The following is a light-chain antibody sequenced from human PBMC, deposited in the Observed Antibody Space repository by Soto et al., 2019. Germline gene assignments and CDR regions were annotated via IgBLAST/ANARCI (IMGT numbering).Light chain of an antibody. J-gene: IGLJ1*01. CDR2: DVS. CDR3: SSYTTSNTRQIV. V-gene: IGLV2-14*03. CDR1: SSDVGGYNY. Sequence: HSVLTQPASVSGCPGQSITISCTGASSDVGGYNYVSWYQHHPGKAPKLMIFDVSNRPSGVSNRFSGSKSGNTASLTISGLQPEDEADYYCSSYTTSNTRQIVFGTGTKVTV.